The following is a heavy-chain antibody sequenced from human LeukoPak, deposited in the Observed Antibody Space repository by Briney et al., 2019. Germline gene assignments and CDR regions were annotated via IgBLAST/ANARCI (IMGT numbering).Heavy chain of an antibody. V-gene: IGHV4-59*08. CDR3: ARSGDHGPFDY. D-gene: IGHD2-21*02. CDR2: IYYSGST. CDR1: GGSISSYY. J-gene: IGHJ4*02. Sequence: SETLSLTCTVSGGSISSYYWSWIRQPPGKGLEWIGYIYYSGSTNYNPSLKSRVTISVDTSKYQFSLKLSSVTAADTAVYYCARSGDHGPFDYWGQGTLVTVSS.